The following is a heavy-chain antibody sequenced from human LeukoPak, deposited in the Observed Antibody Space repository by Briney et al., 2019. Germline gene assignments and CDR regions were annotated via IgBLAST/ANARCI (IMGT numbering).Heavy chain of an antibody. CDR2: MNPNSGTT. D-gene: IGHD5-12*01. V-gene: IGHV1-8*03. Sequence: ASVKVSCKASGYTFTSYEINWVRQATGQGLEWMGWMNPNSGTTGYAQKFQGRVTITRNTSISTAYMELGGLRSEDTAVYYCTRGRSTGYPYYFEYWGQGTLVTVSS. J-gene: IGHJ4*02. CDR3: TRGRSTGYPYYFEY. CDR1: GYTFTSYE.